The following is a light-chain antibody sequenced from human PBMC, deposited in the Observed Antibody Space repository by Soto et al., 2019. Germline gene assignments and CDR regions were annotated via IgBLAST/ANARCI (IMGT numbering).Light chain of an antibody. Sequence: QSVLTQPPSVSGAPGQRVTISCTGSSSNIGAGYDVHWYQQLPGRAPKLLIYGNTNRPSGVPDRLSGSKSGTSASLAITGLQAEDESEYYCLSFDSSLSVVFGGGTQLTVL. V-gene: IGLV1-40*01. CDR2: GNT. J-gene: IGLJ2*01. CDR3: LSFDSSLSVV. CDR1: SSNIGAGYD.